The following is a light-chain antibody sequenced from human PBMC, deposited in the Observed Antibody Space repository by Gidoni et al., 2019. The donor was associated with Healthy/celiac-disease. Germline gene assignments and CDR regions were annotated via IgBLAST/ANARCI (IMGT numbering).Light chain of an antibody. CDR2: GAS. CDR3: QQYGSSPLIT. V-gene: IGKV3-20*01. J-gene: IGKJ5*01. CDR1: QSVSSSY. Sequence: EIVFTHSPGTLSLSPGERATLSCRASQSVSSSYLAWYQQKPGQAPRHLIYGASSRATGIPDRFSGSGSGTDFTLTISRLEPEDFAVYYCQQYGSSPLITFGQGTRLEIK.